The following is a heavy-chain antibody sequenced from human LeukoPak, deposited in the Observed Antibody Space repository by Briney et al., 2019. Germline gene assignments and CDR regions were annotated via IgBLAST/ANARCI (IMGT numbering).Heavy chain of an antibody. CDR1: GYTFTGYY. D-gene: IGHD3-22*01. CDR2: INPNGGGT. Sequence: ASVKVSCKASGYTFTGYYMHWVRQAPGQGLEWMGRINPNGGGTNYAQKFQGRVTMTRDTSISTAYMELSRLRSDDTAVYYCARDRREVFYYDSSGYHDYWGQGTLVTVSS. J-gene: IGHJ4*02. V-gene: IGHV1-2*06. CDR3: ARDRREVFYYDSSGYHDY.